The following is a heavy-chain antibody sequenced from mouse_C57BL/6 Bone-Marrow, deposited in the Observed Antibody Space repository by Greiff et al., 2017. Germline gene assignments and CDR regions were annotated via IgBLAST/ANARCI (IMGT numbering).Heavy chain of an antibody. V-gene: IGHV1-81*01. D-gene: IGHD4-1*01. Sequence: QVQLQQSGAELARPGASVKLSCKASGYTFTSYGISWVKQRTGQGLEWIGEIYPRSGNTYYNEKFKGKATLTADKSSSTAYMELRSLTSEDSAVYFCAKLGAWFAYWGQGTLGTVSA. CDR2: IYPRSGNT. CDR3: AKLGAWFAY. J-gene: IGHJ3*01. CDR1: GYTFTSYG.